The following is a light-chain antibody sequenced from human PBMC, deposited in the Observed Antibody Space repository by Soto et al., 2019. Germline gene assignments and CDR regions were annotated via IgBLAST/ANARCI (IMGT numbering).Light chain of an antibody. CDR1: QRVSSY. J-gene: IGKJ4*01. CDR2: DAS. Sequence: PGERATLSCRASQRVSSYLAWYQQKPGQAPRLLIYDASNRATGIPARFSGSGSGTDFTLTISSLEPEDFAVYYCQQRSNWPPLTFGGGTKVEIK. CDR3: QQRSNWPPLT. V-gene: IGKV3-11*01.